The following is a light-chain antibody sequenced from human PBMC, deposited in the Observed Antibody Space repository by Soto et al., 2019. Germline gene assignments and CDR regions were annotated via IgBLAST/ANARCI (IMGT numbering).Light chain of an antibody. V-gene: IGLV2-23*01. CDR1: SSDVGSYNL. CDR2: EDS. CDR3: CSYAGRSSWV. J-gene: IGLJ3*02. Sequence: QSALTQPASVSGSPGQSITISCTGTSSDVGSYNLVSWYQHHRGKAPKVIIYEDSKRPSGASNSFSGSKSGNTASLTISGLQAEDEADYYCCSYAGRSSWVFGGGTKVTVL.